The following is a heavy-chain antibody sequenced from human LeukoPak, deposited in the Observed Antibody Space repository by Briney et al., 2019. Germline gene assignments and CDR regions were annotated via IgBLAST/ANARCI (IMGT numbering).Heavy chain of an antibody. CDR2: ISSSSIYI. V-gene: IGHV3-21*01. Sequence: GGSLRLSCAASGFTFSSHSMNWVRQAPGKGLEWVSSISSSSIYIYYADSMKGRFTISRDNAKNSLYLQMNSLRAEDTAVYYCARNQYYCSGGSCYNWGQGTLVTVSS. CDR1: GFTFSSHS. D-gene: IGHD2-15*01. J-gene: IGHJ4*02. CDR3: ARNQYYCSGGSCYN.